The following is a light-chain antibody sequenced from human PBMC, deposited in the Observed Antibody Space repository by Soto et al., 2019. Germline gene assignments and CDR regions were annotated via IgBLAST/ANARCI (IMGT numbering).Light chain of an antibody. J-gene: IGKJ1*01. CDR1: QSISSW. CDR3: QQYSSYPWT. Sequence: DIQMTQSPSTLSASVGDRVTITCRASQSISSWLAWYHQKPGKAPKLLIYDVSSLASGVPSRFSGSGSGTEFTFTISSLQPGDFTTYYCQQYSSYPWTFGQGTKVEIK. CDR2: DVS. V-gene: IGKV1-5*01.